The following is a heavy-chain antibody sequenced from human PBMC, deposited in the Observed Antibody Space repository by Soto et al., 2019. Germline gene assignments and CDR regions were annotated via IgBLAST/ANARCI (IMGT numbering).Heavy chain of an antibody. CDR3: ARESVTMVRGIINQYYYYVDV. J-gene: IGHJ6*03. V-gene: IGHV4-59*01. D-gene: IGHD3-10*01. CDR2: IYNSGST. Sequence: QVQLQESGPGLVKSSETLSLTCTVSGGSISSYYWSWIRQPPGKGLEWIGYIYNSGSTNYNPSLKSRVTISGDTSKNQFSLKVTSVTAADTAVYYCARESVTMVRGIINQYYYYVDVWGKGTTVTVSS. CDR1: GGSISSYY.